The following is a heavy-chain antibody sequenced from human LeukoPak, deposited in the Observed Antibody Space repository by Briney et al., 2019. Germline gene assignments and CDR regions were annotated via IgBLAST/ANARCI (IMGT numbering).Heavy chain of an antibody. D-gene: IGHD6-13*01. V-gene: IGHV3-33*01. CDR1: AFSFSSYS. CDR2: IWHDGSNK. CDR3: ARDRRVTAGYDAFDI. J-gene: IGHJ3*02. Sequence: GGSLRLSCTASAFSFSSYSMHWVRQAPGKGVEWVAVIWHDGSNKWSADSVKGRFTISRDNSMNTLYLQMSSLRAEDTAVYYCARDRRVTAGYDAFDIWGQGTMVTVSS.